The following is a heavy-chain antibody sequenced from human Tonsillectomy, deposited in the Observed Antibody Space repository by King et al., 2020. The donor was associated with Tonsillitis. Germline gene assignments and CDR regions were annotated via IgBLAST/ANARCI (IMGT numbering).Heavy chain of an antibody. CDR1: GFTFTSSA. CDR3: AAGAGNGYFDY. J-gene: IGHJ4*02. Sequence: QLVQSGPEVKKPGTSVKVSCKASGFTFTSSAVQWVRQARGQRLEWIGWIVVGSGNTNYAQKIQERVTITRDMSTSTAYMELSSLRSEDTAVYYCAAGAGNGYFDYWGQGTLVTVSS. CDR2: IVVGSGNT. V-gene: IGHV1-58*01.